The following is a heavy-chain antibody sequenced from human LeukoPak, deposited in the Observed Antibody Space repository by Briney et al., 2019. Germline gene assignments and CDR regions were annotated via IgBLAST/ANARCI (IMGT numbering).Heavy chain of an antibody. Sequence: ALVTVSFKASGYTFTGYYMHWVRQAPGQGLEWMGWINPNSGGTNYAQKFQGRVTMARDTSISTAYMELSRLRSDDTAVYYCAKTTMTSEEYSYFYMDVWGRGTTVTVSS. V-gene: IGHV1-2*02. CDR2: INPNSGGT. J-gene: IGHJ6*03. CDR1: GYTFTGYY. D-gene: IGHD4-17*01. CDR3: AKTTMTSEEYSYFYMDV.